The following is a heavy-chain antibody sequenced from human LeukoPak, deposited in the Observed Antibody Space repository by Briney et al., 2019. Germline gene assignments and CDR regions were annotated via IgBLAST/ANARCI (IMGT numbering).Heavy chain of an antibody. CDR1: GDSISSYY. CDR3: ATSTTGYSYGTFDF. CDR2: VLHIGTT. D-gene: IGHD5-18*01. Sequence: PSETLSLTCSVSGDSISSYYWSWIRQPLGKGLEWIGYVLHIGTTNYNAPLKSRVTISVETSKNQFSLNLSSVTAADTAVYYCATSTTGYSYGTFDFWGQGALVTVSS. V-gene: IGHV4-59*12. J-gene: IGHJ4*02.